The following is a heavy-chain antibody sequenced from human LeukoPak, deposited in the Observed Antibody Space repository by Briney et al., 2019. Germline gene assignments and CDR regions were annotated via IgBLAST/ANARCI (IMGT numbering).Heavy chain of an antibody. J-gene: IGHJ6*03. CDR2: IIPIFGTA. V-gene: IGHV1-69*05. D-gene: IGHD1-26*01. CDR1: GGTLSSYA. CDR3: TRDNRGIVGASFRYHYMDV. Sequence: SVKVSCKASGGTLSSYAISWVRQAPGQGLEWMGGIIPIFGTANYAQKFQGRVTITTDESTSTAYMELSSLRSEDTAVYYCTRDNRGIVGASFRYHYMDVWGKGTTVTVSS.